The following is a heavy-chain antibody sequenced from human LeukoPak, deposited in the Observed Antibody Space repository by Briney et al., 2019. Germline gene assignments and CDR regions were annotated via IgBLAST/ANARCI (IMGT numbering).Heavy chain of an antibody. V-gene: IGHV3-21*01. Sequence: GGSLRLSCAASGFTFSSYSMNWVRQAPGKGLEWVSSISSSSSHIYYADSVKGRFTISRDNAKNSLYLQMNSLRAEDTAVYYCARDLVVGGYYDFWSGNGDYWGQGTLVTVSS. J-gene: IGHJ4*02. D-gene: IGHD3-3*01. CDR1: GFTFSSYS. CDR3: ARDLVVGGYYDFWSGNGDY. CDR2: ISSSSSHI.